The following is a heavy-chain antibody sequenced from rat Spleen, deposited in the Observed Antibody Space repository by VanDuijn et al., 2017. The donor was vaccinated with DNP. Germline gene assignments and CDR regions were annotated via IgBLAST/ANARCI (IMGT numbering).Heavy chain of an antibody. D-gene: IGHD1-9*01. Sequence: EVQLVESGGGLVQPGRSLKLSCAASGFIFSAYYMAWVRQAPAKGLEWVAYIGSPAYAPYYGDSVKGRFTISRDNAEGTLNLQMNSLRSEDTATYYCASHTYYGYDYFVYWGQGVMVTVSS. J-gene: IGHJ2*01. CDR2: IGSPAYAP. CDR3: ASHTYYGYDYFVY. V-gene: IGHV5-22*01. CDR1: GFIFSAYY.